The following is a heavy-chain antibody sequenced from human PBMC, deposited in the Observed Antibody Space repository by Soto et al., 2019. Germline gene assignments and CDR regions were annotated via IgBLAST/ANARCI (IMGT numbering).Heavy chain of an antibody. J-gene: IGHJ6*02. D-gene: IGHD3-3*01. CDR3: AGEEIYCDFYYGMDC. V-gene: IGHV3-30-3*01. CDR1: GFTFSSYA. Sequence: QVQLVESGGGVVQPGRSLRLSCAASGFTFSSYAMHWVRQAPGKGLEWVAVISYEGSNKYYADPVKGRLTISIDKYKNTRYLQMNSLRAEDTAVYYCAGEEIYCDFYYGMDCWGQGTTVTVSS. CDR2: ISYEGSNK.